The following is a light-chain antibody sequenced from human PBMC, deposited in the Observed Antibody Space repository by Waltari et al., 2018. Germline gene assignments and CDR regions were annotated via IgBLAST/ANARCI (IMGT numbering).Light chain of an antibody. CDR2: TAS. Sequence: DIQMTQSPSFVSASVGDRVTITCRASQGISSRLAWYQQKPGKDPKLLIYTASTLQSGVPARFSGSGSGTEFTLIITTLQPEDFATYFCLQAYSFPRTFGQGTKLEIK. J-gene: IGKJ2*01. CDR3: LQAYSFPRT. V-gene: IGKV1-12*01. CDR1: QGISSR.